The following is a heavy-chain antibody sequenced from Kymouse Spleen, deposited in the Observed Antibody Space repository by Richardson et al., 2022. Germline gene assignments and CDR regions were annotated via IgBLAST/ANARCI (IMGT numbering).Heavy chain of an antibody. CDR1: GFTFSSYG. V-gene: IGHV3-30*18. D-gene: IGHD3-10*01. J-gene: IGHJ4*02. Sequence: QVQLVESGGGVVQPGRSLRLSCAASGFTFSSYGMHWVRQAPGKGLEWVAVISYDGSNKYYADSVKGRFTISRDNSKNTLYLQMNSLRAEDTAVYYCAKAGVRGVPFDYWGQGTLVTVSS. CDR3: AKAGVRGVPFDY. CDR2: ISYDGSNK.